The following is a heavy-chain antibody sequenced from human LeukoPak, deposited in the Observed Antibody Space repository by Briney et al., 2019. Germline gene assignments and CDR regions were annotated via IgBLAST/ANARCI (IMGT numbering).Heavy chain of an antibody. V-gene: IGHV3-23*01. Sequence: PGRSLRLSCAASGFTVSSHAMNWVRQTPGKGLEWVSAISGSGGSTYYADSVKGRFSISRDKSKNTLFLQMNSLRAEDTAVYYCAKEDMGYIDYWGQGNLVTVSS. CDR1: GFTVSSHA. J-gene: IGHJ4*02. CDR2: ISGSGGST. D-gene: IGHD2-15*01. CDR3: AKEDMGYIDY.